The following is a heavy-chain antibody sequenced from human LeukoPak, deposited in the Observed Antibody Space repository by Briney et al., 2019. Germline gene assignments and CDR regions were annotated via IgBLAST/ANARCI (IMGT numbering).Heavy chain of an antibody. CDR1: GFTFSNYA. J-gene: IGHJ2*01. CDR2: IRYDGSNK. CDR3: AKPSLYYYDTSGYYRYWYFDL. V-gene: IGHV3-30*02. D-gene: IGHD3-22*01. Sequence: PGGPLRLSCAASGFTFSNYAIHWVRQAPGKGLEWVAFIRYDGSNKYYVDSVKGRFTISRDNSKNTLYLQMNSLRAEDTAVYYCAKPSLYYYDTSGYYRYWYFDLWGRGTLVTVSS.